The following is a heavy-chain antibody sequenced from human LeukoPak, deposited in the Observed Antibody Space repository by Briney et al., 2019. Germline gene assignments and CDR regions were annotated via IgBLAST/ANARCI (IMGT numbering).Heavy chain of an antibody. CDR1: GFTLSSYW. CDR3: ARDTKYYDILTGYLKAYYMGV. V-gene: IGHV3-7*01. D-gene: IGHD3-9*01. Sequence: GGSLRLSCAASGFTLSSYWMSWVRQAPGKGLEWVANIKQDGSEKYYVDSVRGRFTISRDNAKNSLYLQMNSLRAEDTAVYYCARDTKYYDILTGYLKAYYMGVWGKGTTVTVSS. J-gene: IGHJ6*03. CDR2: IKQDGSEK.